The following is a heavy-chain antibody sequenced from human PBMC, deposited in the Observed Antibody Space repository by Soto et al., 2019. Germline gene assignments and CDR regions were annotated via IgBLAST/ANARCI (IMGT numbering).Heavy chain of an antibody. CDR3: AKGYCSGSSCYRGYGMDV. CDR1: GLSFRNYG. D-gene: IGHD2-2*01. CDR2: ISYEEINNK. J-gene: IGHJ6*02. V-gene: IGHV3-30*18. Sequence: GGSLRHSCIASGLSFRNYGMHWVRQAPGKGLEWVAVISYEEINNKNYADSVKGRFTISRDNSENTLYLQMDSLRAEDTAVYYCAKGYCSGSSCYRGYGMDVWGRGTTVTVSS.